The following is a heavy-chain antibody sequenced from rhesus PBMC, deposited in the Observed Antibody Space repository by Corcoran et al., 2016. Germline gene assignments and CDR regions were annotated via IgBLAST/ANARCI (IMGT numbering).Heavy chain of an antibody. CDR1: GGSFSGSS. J-gene: IGHJ1*01. V-gene: IGHV4-165*01. CDR2: ISGSCGST. D-gene: IGHD6-25*01. CDR3: ARARSGLKFYSGRWNAEYFEF. Sequence: QVQLQESGPGLVKPSETLSLTCAVSGGSFSGSSWGWIRQPPGTGLAWIGYISGSCGSTDYNPSLKSRVTISTDTSKNQFSRKLSSVTAAATAVDYRARARSGLKFYSGRWNAEYFEFWGQGALVTVSS.